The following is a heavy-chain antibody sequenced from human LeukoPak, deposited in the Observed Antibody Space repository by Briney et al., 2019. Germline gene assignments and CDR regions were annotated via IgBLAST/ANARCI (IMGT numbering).Heavy chain of an antibody. J-gene: IGHJ4*02. CDR2: ISSSGSTI. V-gene: IGHV3-11*01. D-gene: IGHD3-10*01. CDR3: ARSITMVRGVPLPYYFDY. CDR1: GFTFSDYY. Sequence: GGSLRLSCAASGFTFSDYYMSWIRQAPGKGLEWVSYISSSGSTIYYADSVKGRFTISRDNAKNSLYLQMNSLRAEDTAVYYCARSITMVRGVPLPYYFDYWGQGTLVTVSS.